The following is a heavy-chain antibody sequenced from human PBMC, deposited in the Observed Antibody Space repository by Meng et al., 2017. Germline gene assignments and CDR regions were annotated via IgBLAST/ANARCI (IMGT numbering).Heavy chain of an antibody. V-gene: IGHV3-74*01. CDR2: IKPDGTMT. Sequence: EVRLEESGGGLVQSGGSLRLSCTASGFTFRNYWMHWVRQAPGKGLVWVSRIKPDGTMTVYADSVKGRFTISRDNAKNTLYLQMNSLRSDDTAVYYCARSDWFDPWGQGTLVTVSS. CDR3: ARSDWFDP. CDR1: GFTFRNYW. J-gene: IGHJ5*02.